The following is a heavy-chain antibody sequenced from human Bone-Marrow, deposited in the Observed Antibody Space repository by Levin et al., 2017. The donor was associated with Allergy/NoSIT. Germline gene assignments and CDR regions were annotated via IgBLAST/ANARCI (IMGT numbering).Heavy chain of an antibody. CDR1: GDSMKSGDFY. V-gene: IGHV4-30-4*01. J-gene: IGHJ5*02. Sequence: SETLSLTCSVSGDSMKSGDFYWSWIRQSPGKGLEWVGGIFYSGDAYYNPSLKSRTTISLDTAKTQFSLKVTAVTAADTGVYYCASGFYDSSGDSSGYWFDPWGHGTQVTVAS. D-gene: IGHD3-22*01. CDR3: ASGFYDSSGDSSGYWFDP. CDR2: IFYSGDA.